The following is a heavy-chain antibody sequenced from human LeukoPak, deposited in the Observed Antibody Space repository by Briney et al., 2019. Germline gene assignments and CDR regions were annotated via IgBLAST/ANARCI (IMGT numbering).Heavy chain of an antibody. D-gene: IGHD6-13*01. J-gene: IGHJ4*02. Sequence: PGGSLRLSCAASGFTFSRYWMSWVRQAPGKGLEWVANIKQDGSEKYYVDSVKGRFTISRDNAKNSLYLQMNSLRAEDTAVYYCARDRLLTYSSSWYGYYFDYWGQGTLVTVSS. CDR1: GFTFSRYW. V-gene: IGHV3-7*01. CDR2: IKQDGSEK. CDR3: ARDRLLTYSSSWYGYYFDY.